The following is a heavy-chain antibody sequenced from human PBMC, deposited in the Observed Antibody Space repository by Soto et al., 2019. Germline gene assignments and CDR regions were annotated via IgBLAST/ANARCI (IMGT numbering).Heavy chain of an antibody. D-gene: IGHD3-10*01. CDR1: GGSISTSSYY. Sequence: PSETLSLTCTVSGGSISTSSYYWAWIRQPPGKGLEWLGNINYSGTTNYNPSLKSRVTISVDTSKNQFSLKLSSVTAADTAVYHCARGVPSPYYGSGTYIDYWGQGTLVTVSS. CDR2: INYSGTT. CDR3: ARGVPSPYYGSGTYIDY. J-gene: IGHJ4*02. V-gene: IGHV4-39*07.